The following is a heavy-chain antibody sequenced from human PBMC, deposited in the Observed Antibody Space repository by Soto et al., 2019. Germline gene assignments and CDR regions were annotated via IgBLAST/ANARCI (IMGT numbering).Heavy chain of an antibody. Sequence: EVQLLESGGGLVQPGGSLRLSCAASGFTFSSYAMSWVRQAPGKGLEWVSTISGNGGNTYYADSVKGRFTISRDNSKNTLYLQMNSLRAEETAVYYCAKDGGYYDFWGFDPWGQGTLVTVS. CDR1: GFTFSSYA. CDR3: AKDGGYYDFWGFDP. J-gene: IGHJ5*02. V-gene: IGHV3-23*01. D-gene: IGHD3-3*01. CDR2: ISGNGGNT.